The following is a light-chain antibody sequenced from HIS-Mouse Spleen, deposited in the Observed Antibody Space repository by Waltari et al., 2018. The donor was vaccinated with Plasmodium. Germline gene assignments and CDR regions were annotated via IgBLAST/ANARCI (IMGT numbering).Light chain of an antibody. CDR2: SNN. Sequence: QSVLTQPPSASGTPGPRVTISCSGSSSHIRSNPVHWYQQLPGTAPKLSIYSNNQRPSGVPDRFSGSKSGTSASLAISGLQSEDEADYYCAAWDDSLNGVFGGGTKLTVL. V-gene: IGLV1-44*01. J-gene: IGLJ3*02. CDR3: AAWDDSLNGV. CDR1: SSHIRSNP.